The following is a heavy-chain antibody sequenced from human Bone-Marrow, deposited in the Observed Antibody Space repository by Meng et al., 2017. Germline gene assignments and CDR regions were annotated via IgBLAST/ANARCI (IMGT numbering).Heavy chain of an antibody. D-gene: IGHD6-19*01. J-gene: IGHJ4*01. CDR2: LIPFFDTP. CDR3: ASPSSGWFYFHY. Sequence: QVQLVQSWAEVKKPGSSVKVSCQTSGGSFSSFGFNWVRQAPGQGLEWMGRLIPFFDTPNYAQKFQGRLTITKDEATRTAYMELSSLTSEDTAVYYCASPSSGWFYFHYWGQGTLVTVSS. V-gene: IGHV1-69*05. CDR1: GGSFSSFG.